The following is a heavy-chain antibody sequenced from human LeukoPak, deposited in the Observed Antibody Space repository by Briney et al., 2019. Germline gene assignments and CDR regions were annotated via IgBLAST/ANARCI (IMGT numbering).Heavy chain of an antibody. CDR3: AKDLKQFEGAFDY. CDR1: GFTFRNYG. Sequence: GRSLRLSCAASGFTFRNYGMHWVRQTPGKGLEWVAVIWHDESNKNYADSVKGRFTISRDNSKNTLYLQMNSLRAEDTAVYYCAKDLKQFEGAFDYWGQGTLVTVSS. D-gene: IGHD6-6*01. J-gene: IGHJ4*02. V-gene: IGHV3-33*06. CDR2: IWHDESNK.